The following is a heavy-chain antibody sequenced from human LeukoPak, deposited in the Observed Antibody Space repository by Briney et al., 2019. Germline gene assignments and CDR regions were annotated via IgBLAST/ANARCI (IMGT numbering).Heavy chain of an antibody. Sequence: GASVKVSCKASGYTFTSYAMHWVRQAPGQRLEWMGWVNAGNGNTKYSQKFQGRVTITRDTSASTAHMELSSLRSEDTAVYYCARGARISEVAPQYNWFDPWGQGTLVTVSS. CDR1: GYTFTSYA. J-gene: IGHJ5*02. V-gene: IGHV1-3*01. D-gene: IGHD2-15*01. CDR3: ARGARISEVAPQYNWFDP. CDR2: VNAGNGNT.